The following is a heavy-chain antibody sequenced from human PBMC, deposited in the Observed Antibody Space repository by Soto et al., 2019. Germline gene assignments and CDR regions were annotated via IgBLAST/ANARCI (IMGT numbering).Heavy chain of an antibody. CDR2: ISYDGSNK. CDR1: GFTFSSYG. D-gene: IGHD2-15*01. J-gene: IGHJ4*02. Sequence: GGSLRLSCAASGFTFSSYGMHWVRQAPGKMLEWVAVISYDGSNKYYADSVKGRFTISRDNSKNTLYLQMNSLRAEDTAVYYCAKSFLPYCSGGSCYSSPFDYWGQGTLVTVSS. V-gene: IGHV3-30*18. CDR3: AKSFLPYCSGGSCYSSPFDY.